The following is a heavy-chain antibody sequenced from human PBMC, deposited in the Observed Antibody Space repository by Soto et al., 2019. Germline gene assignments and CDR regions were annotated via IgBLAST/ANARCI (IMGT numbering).Heavy chain of an antibody. CDR3: AKTTDGWFSAFEI. CDR1: GFVFSSYA. D-gene: IGHD6-19*01. J-gene: IGHJ3*02. CDR2: ISGSGTTA. V-gene: IGHV3-23*01. Sequence: PGGSLRLSCAASGFVFSSYAMSWVRQAPGKGLEWVSAISGSGTTAYYADSVKGRFIFSRDNPKNTMYLQMSSLRAEDTAVYFCAKTTDGWFSAFEIWGQGTVVTVSS.